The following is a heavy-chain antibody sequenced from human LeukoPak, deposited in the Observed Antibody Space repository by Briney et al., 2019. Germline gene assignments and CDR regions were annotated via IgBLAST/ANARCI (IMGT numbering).Heavy chain of an antibody. CDR3: ARDRFAPNYYGSWSPSATPFEY. CDR1: GFTFSSYS. Sequence: PGGSLRLSCAASGFTFSSYSMNWVRQAPGKGLEWISSISSSSSYIYYADSVKGRFTISRDNAKNSLYLQMNSLRAEDTAVYYCARDRFAPNYYGSWSPSATPFEYSGQGTLFTVSS. J-gene: IGHJ4*02. D-gene: IGHD3-10*01. V-gene: IGHV3-21*01. CDR2: ISSSSSYI.